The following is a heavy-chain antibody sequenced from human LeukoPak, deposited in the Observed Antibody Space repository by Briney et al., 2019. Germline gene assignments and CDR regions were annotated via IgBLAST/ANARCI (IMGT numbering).Heavy chain of an antibody. V-gene: IGHV1-46*03. Sequence: ASVKVSCKASGYTFTGYYIHWVRQAPGQGLEWMGKINPVNGGTSYAQKFQGRVAMTRDTTTSTVYMEMSSLRSEDTAIYYCARDYTGNGNGDYWGQGTLVTVSS. CDR2: INPVNGGT. CDR3: ARDYTGNGNGDY. D-gene: IGHD2-8*02. J-gene: IGHJ4*02. CDR1: GYTFTGYY.